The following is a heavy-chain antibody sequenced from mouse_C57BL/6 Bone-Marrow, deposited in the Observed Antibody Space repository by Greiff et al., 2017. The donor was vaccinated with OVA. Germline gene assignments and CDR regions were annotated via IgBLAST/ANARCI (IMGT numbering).Heavy chain of an antibody. D-gene: IGHD2-1*01. Sequence: EVQRVESGPELVKPGASVKMSCKASGYTFTDYNMHWVKQSHGKSLEWIGYINPNNGGTSYNQKFKGKATLTVNKSSSTAYMELRSLTSEDSAVYYCARDGNHGGFAYWGQGTLVTVSA. CDR3: ARDGNHGGFAY. J-gene: IGHJ3*01. CDR2: INPNNGGT. V-gene: IGHV1-22*01. CDR1: GYTFTDYN.